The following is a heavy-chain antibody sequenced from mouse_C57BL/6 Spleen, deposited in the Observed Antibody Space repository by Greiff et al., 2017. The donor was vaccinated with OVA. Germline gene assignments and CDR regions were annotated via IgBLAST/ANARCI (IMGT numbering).Heavy chain of an antibody. V-gene: IGHV6-3*01. CDR2: FRLKSDNYAT. D-gene: IGHD6-1*01. CDR3: TSLPYCSGF. CDR1: GFTFSNYW. Sequence: EVQLQESGGGLVQPGGSMKLSCVASGFTFSNYWMNWFRQSPEKGLEGVAQFRLKSDNYATPYEESVKGRFTITRDESKSSVYLQMNSLRADDTGIYYCTSLPYCSGFWGQGTLVTVSA. J-gene: IGHJ3*01.